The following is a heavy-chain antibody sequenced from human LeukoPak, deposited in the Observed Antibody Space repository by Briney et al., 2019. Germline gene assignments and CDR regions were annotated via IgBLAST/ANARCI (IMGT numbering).Heavy chain of an antibody. J-gene: IGHJ3*02. CDR2: IFYSGST. V-gene: IGHV4-59*08. CDR3: ARQGGLYFSI. CDR1: GGSISSYY. D-gene: IGHD2-2*02. Sequence: SETLSLTCTVSGGSISSYYWSWIRQPPGKGLEWIGNIFYSGSTNYNPSLKSRVTISVDTAKNQFSLKLSSVTAADTAVYYCARQGGLYFSIWGKRTMVTVAS.